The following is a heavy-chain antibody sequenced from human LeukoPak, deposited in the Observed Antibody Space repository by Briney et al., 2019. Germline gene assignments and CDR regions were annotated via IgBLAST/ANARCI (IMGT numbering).Heavy chain of an antibody. D-gene: IGHD3-22*01. CDR1: DYTFTSYG. Sequence: GASVKVSCKAFDYTFTSYGISCVRQVPGQGLEWMGRISAYNGNTNYAQKLQGRVTMTTDTSTSTAYMELRSLRSDDTAVYYCARGLSGYDSSGYHMNFGPGPWDAFDIWGQGTMVTVSS. CDR2: ISAYNGNT. CDR3: ARGLSGYDSSGYHMNFGPGPWDAFDI. J-gene: IGHJ3*02. V-gene: IGHV1-18*01.